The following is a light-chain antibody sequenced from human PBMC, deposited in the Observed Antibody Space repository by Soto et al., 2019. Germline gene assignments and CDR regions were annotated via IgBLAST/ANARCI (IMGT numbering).Light chain of an antibody. Sequence: QAVVTQPPSVSGAPGQRVTISCTGSSSNIGAGYDVHWYQQLPGTAPKLLIYGNSNRPSGVPDRFSGSKSGTSASLAITGLQAEDEADYYCQAYDTGLRTVFGGGTQLTV. CDR3: QAYDTGLRTV. CDR1: SSNIGAGYD. CDR2: GNS. V-gene: IGLV1-40*01. J-gene: IGLJ7*01.